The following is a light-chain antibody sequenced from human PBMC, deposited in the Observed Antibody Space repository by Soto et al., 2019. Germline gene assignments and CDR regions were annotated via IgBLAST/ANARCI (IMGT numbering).Light chain of an antibody. CDR3: QQYNNWPMYT. J-gene: IGKJ2*01. CDR1: QSVSSN. Sequence: EIVMTQSPATLSVSPGERATLSCRASQSVSSNLAWYQQKPGQAPRLLIYGASTRATGIPARFSGSGSGTQFTLTFSSLQSEDFAVYYCQQYNNWPMYTFGQGTKQEIK. CDR2: GAS. V-gene: IGKV3-15*01.